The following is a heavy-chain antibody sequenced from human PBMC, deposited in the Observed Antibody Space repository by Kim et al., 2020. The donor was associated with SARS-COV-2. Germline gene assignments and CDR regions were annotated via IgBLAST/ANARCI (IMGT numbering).Heavy chain of an antibody. CDR2: INAGNGNT. CDR3: ARVVGVVVPAALAY. V-gene: IGHV1-3*01. J-gene: IGHJ4*02. D-gene: IGHD2-2*01. Sequence: ASVKVSCKASGYTFTSYAMHWVRQAPGQRLEWMGWINAGNGNTKYSQKFQGRVTITRDTSASTAYMELSSLRSEDTAVYYCARVVGVVVPAALAYWGQGTLVTVSS. CDR1: GYTFTSYA.